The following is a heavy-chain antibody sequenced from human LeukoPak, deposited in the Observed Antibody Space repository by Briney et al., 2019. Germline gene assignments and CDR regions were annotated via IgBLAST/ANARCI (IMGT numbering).Heavy chain of an antibody. CDR1: GGSISSYY. D-gene: IGHD3-3*02. CDR2: IYTSGST. V-gene: IGHV4-4*07. Sequence: SETLSLTCTVSGGSISSYYWSWIRQPAGKGLEWIGRIYTSGSTNYNPSLKSRVTMSVDTSKNQFSLKLSSVTAADTAVYYCARDYIFGVVMVFDPWGQGTLVTVSS. J-gene: IGHJ5*02. CDR3: ARDYIFGVVMVFDP.